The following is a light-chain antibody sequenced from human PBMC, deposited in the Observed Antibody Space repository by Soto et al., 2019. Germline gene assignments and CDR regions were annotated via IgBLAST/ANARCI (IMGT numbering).Light chain of an antibody. V-gene: IGKV3-11*01. CDR3: QQRSNWPR. Sequence: EILMTQSPATLSVSPGERGTLSCRASQSVGSDLAWYQQKPGQAPRLLIYDASNRATGIPARFSGSGSGTDFTLTISSLEPEDFAVYYCQQRSNWPRFGQGTKVDIK. CDR1: QSVGSD. CDR2: DAS. J-gene: IGKJ1*01.